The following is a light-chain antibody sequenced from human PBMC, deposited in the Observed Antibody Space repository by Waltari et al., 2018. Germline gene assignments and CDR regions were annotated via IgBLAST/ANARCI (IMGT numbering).Light chain of an antibody. Sequence: YVLAQPPSVSVAPAETARITCGEGQIGSKSVHWYQQKPGQAPRLIIFYDPKRPSGSSERFSGSNSANTATLTISRAEAGDEADYYCQVWDSSSDLLYVFGAGTKVTVL. V-gene: IGLV3-21*04. J-gene: IGLJ1*01. CDR1: QIGSKS. CDR3: QVWDSSSDLLYV. CDR2: YDP.